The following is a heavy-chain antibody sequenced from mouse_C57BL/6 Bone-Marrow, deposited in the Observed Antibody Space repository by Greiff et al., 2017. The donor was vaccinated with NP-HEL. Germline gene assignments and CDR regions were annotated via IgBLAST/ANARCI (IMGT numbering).Heavy chain of an antibody. V-gene: IGHV1-72*01. D-gene: IGHD2-12*01. CDR3: ARSDLYTFAY. Sequence: VQLQQPGAELVKPGASVKLSCKASGYTFTSYWMHWVKQRPGRGLEWIGRIAPNSGGTKYNEKFKSKATLTVDKPSSTAYMQLSSLTSEDSAVYYCARSDLYTFAYWGQGTLVTVSA. CDR1: GYTFTSYW. J-gene: IGHJ3*01. CDR2: IAPNSGGT.